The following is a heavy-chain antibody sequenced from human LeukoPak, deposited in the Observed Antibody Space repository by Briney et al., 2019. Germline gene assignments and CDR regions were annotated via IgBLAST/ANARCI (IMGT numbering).Heavy chain of an antibody. CDR2: IYHSGST. V-gene: IGHV4-39*01. D-gene: IGHD3-9*01. Sequence: SETLSLTCTVSGGSISNSDYYWGWIRQPPGKGLEWIGSIYHSGSTYYNPSLKSRVTISVDTSKKQFSLKLSSVTAADTAVYSCARASRYYHMLTGYYLSAFDYWGQGTLVTVSS. CDR1: GGSISNSDYY. J-gene: IGHJ4*02. CDR3: ARASRYYHMLTGYYLSAFDY.